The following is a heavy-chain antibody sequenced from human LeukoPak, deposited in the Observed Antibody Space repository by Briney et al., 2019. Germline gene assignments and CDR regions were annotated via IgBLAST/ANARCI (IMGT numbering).Heavy chain of an antibody. D-gene: IGHD6-19*01. Sequence: GRSLRLSCAASGFTFSSYGMHWVRQAPGKGLEWVAVIWYDGSNKYYADSVKGRFTISRDNSKNTLYLQMNSLRTEDTAIYYCARDGGGSGWYSHVDYWGQGTLVTVSS. CDR2: IWYDGSNK. CDR3: ARDGGGSGWYSHVDY. V-gene: IGHV3-33*01. CDR1: GFTFSSYG. J-gene: IGHJ4*02.